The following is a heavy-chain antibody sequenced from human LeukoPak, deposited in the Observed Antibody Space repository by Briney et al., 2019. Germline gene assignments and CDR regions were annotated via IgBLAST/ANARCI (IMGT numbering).Heavy chain of an antibody. CDR2: ISASGGSNT. D-gene: IGHD3-10*01. V-gene: IGHV3-23*01. CDR1: GFTFNRYA. Sequence: GGSLRLSCAASGFTFNRYAMAWVRQAPGKGLEWVSAISASGGSNTYYADSVKGRFTISRDNSKNTLYLQMNSLRAEDTAVYYCAKDYGAGSRLDYWGQGTLVTVSS. CDR3: AKDYGAGSRLDY. J-gene: IGHJ4*02.